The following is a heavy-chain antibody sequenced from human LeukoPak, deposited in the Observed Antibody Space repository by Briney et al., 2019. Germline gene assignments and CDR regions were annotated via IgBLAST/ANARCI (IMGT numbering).Heavy chain of an antibody. D-gene: IGHD1-14*01. CDR3: ARQAEGSYYFDY. V-gene: IGHV3-23*01. J-gene: IGHJ4*02. CDR2: ISGSGDTT. CDR1: GFTFSSYA. Sequence: GGSLRLSCAASGFTFSSYAMSWVRQAPGKGLEWVSVISGSGDTTYYAYSLKGRFTISRDNSKNTLYLQMNALRAEDTAVYYCARQAEGSYYFDYWGQGTLVTVSS.